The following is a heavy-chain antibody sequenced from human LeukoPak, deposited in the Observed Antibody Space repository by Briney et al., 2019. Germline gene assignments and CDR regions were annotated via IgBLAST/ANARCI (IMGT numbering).Heavy chain of an antibody. Sequence: SETLSLTCTVSGGSLSSYYWSWIRQPPGKGLEWIGYISYSGSTSYNPSLKSRVTITLDTSKSQFPLRLSSVTAADTAVYYCAREGYDTNIYYKADYWGQGTLVTVSS. CDR3: AREGYDTNIYYKADY. CDR1: GGSLSSYY. D-gene: IGHD3-22*01. J-gene: IGHJ4*02. V-gene: IGHV4-59*01. CDR2: ISYSGST.